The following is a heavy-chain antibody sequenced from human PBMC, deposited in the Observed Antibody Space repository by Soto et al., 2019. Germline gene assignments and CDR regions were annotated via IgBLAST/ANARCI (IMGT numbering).Heavy chain of an antibody. Sequence: GGSLRLSCAASGFTFSSYGMHWVRQAPGKGLEWVAVISYDGSNKYYADSVKGRFTISRDNSKNTLYLQMNSLRAEDTAVYYCAKDIVGVVVAATGGSPTSEIDVRGQGAALTVYS. CDR3: AKDIVGVVVAATGGSPTSEIDV. CDR1: GFTFSSYG. J-gene: IGHJ6*02. CDR2: ISYDGSNK. V-gene: IGHV3-30*18. D-gene: IGHD2-15*01.